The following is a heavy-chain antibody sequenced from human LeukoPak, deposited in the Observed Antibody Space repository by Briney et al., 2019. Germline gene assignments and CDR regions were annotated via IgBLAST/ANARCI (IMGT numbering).Heavy chain of an antibody. J-gene: IGHJ4*02. CDR1: GFTFSSYW. D-gene: IGHD1-26*01. V-gene: IGHV3-74*01. CDR3: ARVRWELRGPDY. CDR2: INTDGSST. Sequence: TGGSLRLSCAASGFTFSSYWMHWVRQAPGKGLVWVSRINTDGSSTSYADSVKGRFAISRDNAKNTLYLQMNSLRAEDTAVYYCARVRWELRGPDYWGQGTLVTVSS.